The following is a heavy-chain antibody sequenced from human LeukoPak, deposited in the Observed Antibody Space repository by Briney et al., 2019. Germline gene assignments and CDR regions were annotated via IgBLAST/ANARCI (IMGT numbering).Heavy chain of an antibody. Sequence: GGSLRLSCAASGFTVSSNYMSWVRQAPGKGLEWVSVIYSGGSTYYADSVKGRLTISRDNSKNTLYLQMNSLRAEDTAVYYCARERYYYYYMDVWGKGTTVTVSS. V-gene: IGHV3-66*02. J-gene: IGHJ6*03. CDR2: IYSGGST. CDR1: GFTVSSNY. CDR3: ARERYYYYYMDV.